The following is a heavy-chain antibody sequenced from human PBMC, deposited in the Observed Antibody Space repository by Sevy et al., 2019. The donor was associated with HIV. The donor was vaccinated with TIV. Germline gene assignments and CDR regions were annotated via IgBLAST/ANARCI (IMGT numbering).Heavy chain of an antibody. V-gene: IGHV4-39*07. CDR1: GGSISSSSYY. CDR2: IYYSGST. J-gene: IGHJ6*02. CDR3: ARLVADSSGPTGDYYYYGMDV. Sequence: SETLSLTCTVSGGSISSSSYYWGWIRQPPGKGLDWIGNIYYSGSTNYNPSLKSRVTISVDTSKNQFSLKLSSVTAADTAVYYCARLVADSSGPTGDYYYYGMDVWGQGTTVTVSS. D-gene: IGHD6-19*01.